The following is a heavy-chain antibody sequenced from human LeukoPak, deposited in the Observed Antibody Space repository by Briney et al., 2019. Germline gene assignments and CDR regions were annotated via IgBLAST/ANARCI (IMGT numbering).Heavy chain of an antibody. V-gene: IGHV4-4*07. CDR2: ISTRGNT. CDR3: ASDSFYDSGGYFYY. D-gene: IGHD3-22*01. J-gene: IGHJ4*02. Sequence: PSETLSLTCSISGGSISSFYWSWIRQPAGKGLEWIGRISTRGNTDYNPSLKSRVTLSVDTSNKQFSLKLSSVTAADTAVYYCASDSFYDSGGYFYYWGQGTLVTVSS. CDR1: GGSISSFY.